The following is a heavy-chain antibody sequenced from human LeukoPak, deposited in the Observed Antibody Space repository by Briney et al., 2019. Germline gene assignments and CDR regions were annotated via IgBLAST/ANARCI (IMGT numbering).Heavy chain of an antibody. CDR2: MNPNSGNT. CDR3: AKGSNTSFVVVSSNYYYYYMDV. CDR1: GYTFTRYD. V-gene: IGHV1-8*01. J-gene: IGHJ6*03. D-gene: IGHD3-3*01. Sequence: GASVKVSCKASGYTFTRYDINWVRQATGQGLEWMGWMNPNSGNTGYAQKLRRRVTMTRNTSISTAYMEMSSLRSEDTPVYYCAKGSNTSFVVVSSNYYYYYMDVWGKGTTVTVSS.